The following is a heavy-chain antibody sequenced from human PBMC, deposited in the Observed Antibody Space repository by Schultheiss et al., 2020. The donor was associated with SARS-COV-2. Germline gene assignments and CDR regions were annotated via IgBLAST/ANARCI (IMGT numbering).Heavy chain of an antibody. V-gene: IGHV3-48*03. CDR1: GFTFSSYE. J-gene: IGHJ6*02. Sequence: GGSLRLSCAASGFTFSSYEMNWVRQAPGKGLEWVSYISSSGSTIYYADSVKGRFTISRDNAKNSLYLQMNSLRAEDTAVYYCAFPAAIPEGYYYYGMDVWGQGTTVTVSS. CDR3: AFPAAIPEGYYYYGMDV. D-gene: IGHD2-2*02. CDR2: ISSSGSTI.